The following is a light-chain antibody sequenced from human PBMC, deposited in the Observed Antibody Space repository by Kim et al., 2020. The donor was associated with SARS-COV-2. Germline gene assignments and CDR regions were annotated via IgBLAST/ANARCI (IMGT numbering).Light chain of an antibody. CDR1: QSVLYSSNNKNY. CDR3: QQYYSTPPT. J-gene: IGKJ1*01. Sequence: ANINCKSSQSVLYSSNNKNYLAWYQQKPGQPPKLLIYWASTRESGVPDRFSGSGSGTDFTLTISSLQAADVAVYYCQQYYSTPPTFGQGTKVDIK. CDR2: WAS. V-gene: IGKV4-1*01.